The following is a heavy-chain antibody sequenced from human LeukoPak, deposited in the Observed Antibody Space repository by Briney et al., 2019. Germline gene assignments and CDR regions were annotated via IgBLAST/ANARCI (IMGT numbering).Heavy chain of an antibody. CDR3: ARALPNYRSSWPPEFDP. CDR2: IGTAGDT. V-gene: IGHV3-13*01. CDR1: GFTFSSYD. D-gene: IGHD6-13*01. Sequence: GSLRLSCAASGFTFSSYDMHWVRQATGKGLEWVSAIGTAGDTYYPGSVKGRFTISGENAKNSLYLQMNSLRAGDTAVYYCARALPNYRSSWPPEFDPWGQGTLVTVSS. J-gene: IGHJ5*02.